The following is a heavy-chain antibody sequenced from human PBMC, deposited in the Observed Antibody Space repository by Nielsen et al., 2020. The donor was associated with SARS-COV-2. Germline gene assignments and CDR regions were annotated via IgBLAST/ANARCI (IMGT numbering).Heavy chain of an antibody. D-gene: IGHD5-24*01. Sequence: SETLSLTCAVYGGSFSGYYWSWIRQPPGKGLEWIGEINHSGSTNYNPSLKSRVTISVDTSKNQFSLKLSSVTAADTAVYYCAGGGGYKLYWGQGTLVTVSS. CDR2: INHSGST. V-gene: IGHV4-34*01. CDR3: AGGGGYKLY. J-gene: IGHJ4*02. CDR1: GGSFSGYY.